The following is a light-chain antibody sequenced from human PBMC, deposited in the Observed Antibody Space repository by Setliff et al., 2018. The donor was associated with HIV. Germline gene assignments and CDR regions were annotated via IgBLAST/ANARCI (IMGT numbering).Light chain of an antibody. CDR1: ALPRKY. J-gene: IGLJ2*01. CDR2: KDT. V-gene: IGLV3-16*01. CDR3: LSAHNSSTYRGI. Sequence: SYELKQPPSVSVSPGQTARITCSGEALPRKYSYWFQQKPGQAPVMVIYKDTERPSVITARFSGSTSGTTVTLTISGVQAEDEADYYCLSAHNSSTYRGIFGGGTKSPS.